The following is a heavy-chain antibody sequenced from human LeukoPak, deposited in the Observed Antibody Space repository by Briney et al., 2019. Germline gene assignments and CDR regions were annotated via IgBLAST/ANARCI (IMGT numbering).Heavy chain of an antibody. CDR2: ISSNGIST. V-gene: IGHV3-64*01. J-gene: IGHJ6*02. D-gene: IGHD3-3*01. Sequence: TGGSLRLSCAASGFTFSDFVMHWLRQAPGKGLEYVSTISSNGISTYYANSVKGRFTISRDNSKNTLYLQMGSLRADDTAVYYCVRAHSIHNYHYGIDVWGHGTTVTVSS. CDR3: VRAHSIHNYHYGIDV. CDR1: GFTFSDFV.